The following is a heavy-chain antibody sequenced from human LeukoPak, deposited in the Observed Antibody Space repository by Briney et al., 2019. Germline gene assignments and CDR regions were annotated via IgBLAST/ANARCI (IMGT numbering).Heavy chain of an antibody. J-gene: IGHJ4*02. D-gene: IGHD6-13*01. CDR1: GFTFSSYA. V-gene: IGHV3-30-3*01. Sequence: GRSLRLSCAASGFTFSSYAMHWVRQAPGKGLEWVAVIPYDGSNKYYADSVKGRFTISRDNSKNTLYLQMNSLRAEDTAVYYCARPTYSSSWPNYFDYWGQGTLVTVSS. CDR3: ARPTYSSSWPNYFDY. CDR2: IPYDGSNK.